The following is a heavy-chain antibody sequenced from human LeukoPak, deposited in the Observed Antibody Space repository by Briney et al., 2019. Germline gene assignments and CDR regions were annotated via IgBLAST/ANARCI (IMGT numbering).Heavy chain of an antibody. Sequence: PSETLSLTCTVSGGSISTYSWTWIRQPPGKGLGWIGNIYYSGSTNYNPSLKSRVTISIDTSKNQFSLKVSSVTAADTAVYYCARAHSSGWPHMFDPWGQGTLVTVPS. CDR2: IYYSGST. CDR3: ARAHSSGWPHMFDP. V-gene: IGHV4-59*01. D-gene: IGHD6-19*01. CDR1: GGSISTYS. J-gene: IGHJ5*02.